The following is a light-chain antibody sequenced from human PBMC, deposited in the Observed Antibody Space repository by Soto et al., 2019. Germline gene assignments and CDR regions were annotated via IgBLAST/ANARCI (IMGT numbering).Light chain of an antibody. J-gene: IGKJ1*01. V-gene: IGKV1-39*01. Sequence: DIQMTQSPSALSESVGDRVTITCRASQYVDTYLNWYQQKPGKAPKLLIYGASSLQSGVTSRFSGFGSGTDFTLTISSLQPEDSATYYCQQSYRTPRAFGKGTKVEVK. CDR2: GAS. CDR3: QQSYRTPRA. CDR1: QYVDTY.